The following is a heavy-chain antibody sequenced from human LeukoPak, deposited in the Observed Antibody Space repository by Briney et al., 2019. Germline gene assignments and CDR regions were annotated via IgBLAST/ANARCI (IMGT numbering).Heavy chain of an antibody. D-gene: IGHD1-26*01. CDR2: IKHDGSDN. Sequence: PGGSLRLSCAASGFTFSTYWMSGVRQAPGEGRGCVANIKHDGSDNKYVDSVKGRFTISRDNAKRSLYLQMNSLRAEDTAVYYCARKMNIVGAQGWGYGLDVWGHGTTVTVSS. J-gene: IGHJ6*02. CDR1: GFTFSTYW. CDR3: ARKMNIVGAQGWGYGLDV. V-gene: IGHV3-7*05.